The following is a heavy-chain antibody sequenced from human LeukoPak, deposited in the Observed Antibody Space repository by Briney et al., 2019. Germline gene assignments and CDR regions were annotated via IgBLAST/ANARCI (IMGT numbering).Heavy chain of an antibody. CDR3: AKRDLGY. CDR2: ISSSSSYI. V-gene: IGHV3-21*04. J-gene: IGHJ4*02. CDR1: GFTFSSYS. Sequence: GGSLRLYCAASGFTFSSYSMNWVRQAPGKGLEWVSSISSSSSYIYYADSVKGRFTISRDNSKNTLFLQMNSLRVEDTAIYYCAKRDLGYWGQGTLVTVSS.